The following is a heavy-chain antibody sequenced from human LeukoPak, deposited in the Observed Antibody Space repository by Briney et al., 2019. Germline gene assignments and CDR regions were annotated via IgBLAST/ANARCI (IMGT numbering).Heavy chain of an antibody. CDR3: TRTADCSGGSCYSGLLDY. Sequence: QPGRSLRLSCTASGFTFGDYAMSWVRQAPGKGLEWVGFIRSKAYGGTTEYAASVKGRFTISRDDSKSIAYLHMNSLKTEDTAVYYCTRTADCSGGSCYSGLLDYWGQGTLVTVSS. V-gene: IGHV3-49*04. CDR2: IRSKAYGGTT. J-gene: IGHJ4*02. CDR1: GFTFGDYA. D-gene: IGHD2-15*01.